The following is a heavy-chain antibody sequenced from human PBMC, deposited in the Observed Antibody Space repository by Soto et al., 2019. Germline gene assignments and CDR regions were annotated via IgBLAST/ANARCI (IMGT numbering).Heavy chain of an antibody. Sequence: QVLLVQSGAEVKKPGASVRVSCKASGYIFSDYAMHWVRQAPGQRLEWMGWINAGNGKTKFSQNFQDRFTITGDTYANTAYMELYSLKSEDTAVYYCARGRWTQTTADYYLDYWGQGTLVTVSS. J-gene: IGHJ4*02. V-gene: IGHV1-3*01. CDR2: INAGNGKT. D-gene: IGHD1-1*01. CDR1: GYIFSDYA. CDR3: ARGRWTQTTADYYLDY.